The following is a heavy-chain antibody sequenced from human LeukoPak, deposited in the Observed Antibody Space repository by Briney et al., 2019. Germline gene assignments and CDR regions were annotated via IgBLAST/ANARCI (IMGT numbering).Heavy chain of an antibody. CDR1: GFTFSSYA. D-gene: IGHD4-23*01. Sequence: GGSLRLSCAASGFTFSSYAMSWVRQAPGQGLEWMGIINPSGGSTSYAQKFQGRVTMTRDTSTSTVYMELSSLRSEDTAVYYCARDSTDYGGKFSYWGQGTLVTVSS. J-gene: IGHJ4*02. CDR3: ARDSTDYGGKFSY. V-gene: IGHV1-46*01. CDR2: INPSGGST.